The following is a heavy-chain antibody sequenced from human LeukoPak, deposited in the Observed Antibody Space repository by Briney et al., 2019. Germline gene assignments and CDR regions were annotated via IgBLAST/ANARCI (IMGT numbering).Heavy chain of an antibody. Sequence: SLRLSCSASGFTFGYYAIDWVRQAPGEGLGWVSGISWNSGSIDYADSVKGRFTISRDNAKKFLFLQMNSLRVEDMALYYCAKDGGPYGGIRGYFDYWGQGTLVTASS. CDR2: ISWNSGSI. J-gene: IGHJ4*02. CDR1: GFTFGYYA. D-gene: IGHD4-23*01. V-gene: IGHV3-9*03. CDR3: AKDGGPYGGIRGYFDY.